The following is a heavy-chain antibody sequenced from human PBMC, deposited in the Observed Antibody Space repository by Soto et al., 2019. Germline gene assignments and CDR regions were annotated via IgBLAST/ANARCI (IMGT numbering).Heavy chain of an antibody. D-gene: IGHD1-26*01. CDR1: GFTFSGHA. Sequence: PGGSLRLPCAASGFTFSGHAMHWVRQAPGKGLDWVAAISNDGTYRVYADSVKGRFTMSRDNSKNPVHLQMDSLRVEDTAVYKCVIDVAVGGTCATIDYSGQGT. CDR3: VIDVAVGGTCATIDY. CDR2: ISNDGTYR. J-gene: IGHJ4*02. V-gene: IGHV3-30-3*01.